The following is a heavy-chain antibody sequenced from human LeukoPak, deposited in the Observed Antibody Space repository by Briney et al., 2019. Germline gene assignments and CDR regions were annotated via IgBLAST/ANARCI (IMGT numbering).Heavy chain of an antibody. CDR2: ITTSDGNA. Sequence: GGSLRLSCAASGFTFSSYTMSWVRQAPGKGLEWVSTITTSDGNAYYADSVKGRLTVSRDNSKNTLYLQMNSLRAEDTAVYYCAKDGGLWVSAHWGDSWGRGTLVTVSS. V-gene: IGHV3-23*01. J-gene: IGHJ4*02. CDR1: GFTFSSYT. CDR3: AKDGGLWVSAHWGDS. D-gene: IGHD7-27*01.